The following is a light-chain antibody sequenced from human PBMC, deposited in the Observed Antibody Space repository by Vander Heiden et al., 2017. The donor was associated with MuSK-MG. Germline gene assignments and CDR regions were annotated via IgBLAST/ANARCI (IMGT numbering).Light chain of an antibody. CDR1: KVGDKY. Sequence: SYALPQPPSLSVSPGQTSSITCSGDKVGDKYAGWYQQKPGKAPVLVIYQDSKRPSGIPERFSGSNSGNTATLTISGTQAMDEADDYCQAWDSSTAKVVFGGGTKLTVL. V-gene: IGLV3-1*01. CDR3: QAWDSSTAKVV. J-gene: IGLJ2*01. CDR2: QDS.